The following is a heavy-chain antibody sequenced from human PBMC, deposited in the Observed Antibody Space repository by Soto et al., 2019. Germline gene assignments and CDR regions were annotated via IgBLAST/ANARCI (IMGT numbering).Heavy chain of an antibody. Sequence: GGALRLSCAASGFIFNDYWMSLGRPAPGKGLEWVGSINQDGSGGYYVDSLKGRFTISRDNAKNSLFLQMNNLRAEDTAVYYCASRGAAGIHFNSWGQGTLVTVSS. CDR3: ASRGAAGIHFNS. D-gene: IGHD3-10*01. CDR1: GFIFNDYW. J-gene: IGHJ4*02. V-gene: IGHV3-7*03. CDR2: INQDGSGG.